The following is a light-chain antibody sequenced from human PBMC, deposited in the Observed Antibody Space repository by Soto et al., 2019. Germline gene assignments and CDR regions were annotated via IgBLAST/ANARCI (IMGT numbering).Light chain of an antibody. CDR3: RLYTRENAYV. CDR2: EVS. CDR1: STDFVSYNR. V-gene: IGLV2-18*01. Sequence: QSALTQPPSVSGSPGQSVTIACTGTSTDFVSYNRVSWYQQPPGTAPKLMIYEVSKRPSGVPDRFSGSKSGNTASLTISGLQAAEESDSYCRLYTRENAYVFGTGNKVNV. J-gene: IGLJ1*01.